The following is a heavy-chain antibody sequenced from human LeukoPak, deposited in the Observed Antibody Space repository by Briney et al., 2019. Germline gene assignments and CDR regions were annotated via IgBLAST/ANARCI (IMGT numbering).Heavy chain of an antibody. J-gene: IGHJ3*02. Sequence: GSLRLSCTASGFAFTSYSMHSVRPAPGQGLVWVLWINSNGTGTNDAQKFQGRVTMTRDTSISTAYMEMSRLRSDDTAVYYCARGPPVEGYCSGGSCKDAFDIWGQGTMVTVSS. CDR2: INSNGTGT. CDR1: GFAFTSYS. D-gene: IGHD2-15*01. V-gene: IGHV1-2*02. CDR3: ARGPPVEGYCSGGSCKDAFDI.